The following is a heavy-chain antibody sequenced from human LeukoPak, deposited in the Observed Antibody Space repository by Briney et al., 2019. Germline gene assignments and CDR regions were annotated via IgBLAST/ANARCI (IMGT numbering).Heavy chain of an antibody. CDR1: GTYW. CDR3: VTFYEAY. CDR2: INSDGSWT. J-gene: IGHJ4*02. Sequence: GGSLRLSCAASGTYWMHWVRQAPGKGLVWVSHINSDGSWTGYADSVKGRFTISKDNAKNTVSLQMNNLRAEDTAVYYCVTFYEAYWGRGTLVTVSS. V-gene: IGHV3-74*01. D-gene: IGHD2/OR15-2a*01.